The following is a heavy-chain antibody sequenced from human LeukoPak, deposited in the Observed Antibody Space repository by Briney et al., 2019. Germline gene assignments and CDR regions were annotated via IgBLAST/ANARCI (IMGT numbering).Heavy chain of an antibody. CDR1: GFTFDDYA. J-gene: IGHJ5*02. V-gene: IGHV3-9*01. D-gene: IGHD3-3*01. Sequence: GRSLRLSCAASGFTFDDYAMHWVRQAPGKGLEWVSGISWNSGSIGYADSVKGRFTISRDNAKNSLYLQMNGLRAEDTALYYCAKDAFQRFLEWFQFDPWGQGTLVTVSS. CDR2: ISWNSGSI. CDR3: AKDAFQRFLEWFQFDP.